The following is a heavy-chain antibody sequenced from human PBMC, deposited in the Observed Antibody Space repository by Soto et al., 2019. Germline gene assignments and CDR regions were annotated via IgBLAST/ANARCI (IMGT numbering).Heavy chain of an antibody. D-gene: IGHD3-22*01. V-gene: IGHV1-18*01. CDR1: GYTFSSYG. J-gene: IGHJ6*01. CDR3: GRGGYYDSSGSRNYHFYGMDV. CDR2: ISPYDDYT. Sequence: QVHLVQSGGEVKKPGASVKVFCKTSGYTFSSYGVNWVRQAPGRGLEWMGWISPYDDYTDYAQKFQGRVSMSTDTSTKTDYMELRSLRSDDTAVYYCGRGGYYDSSGSRNYHFYGMDVWGQGTTVIVSS.